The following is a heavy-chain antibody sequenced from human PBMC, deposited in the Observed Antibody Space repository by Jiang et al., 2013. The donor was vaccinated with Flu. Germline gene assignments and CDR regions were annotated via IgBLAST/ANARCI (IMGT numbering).Heavy chain of an antibody. D-gene: IGHD3-10*01. CDR3: VTGDPGTDALDI. CDR2: IYYSGDT. V-gene: IGHV4-39*01. J-gene: IGHJ3*02. Sequence: GLVKPSETLSLTCIVSGGSISSSNYFWAWIRQPPGKGLEWIDSIYYSGDTYSSPSLKSRVTTSVDTSKNQFSLKLTSVTAADTAVYYCVTGDPGTDALDIWGQGTMVTVSS. CDR1: GGSISSSNYF.